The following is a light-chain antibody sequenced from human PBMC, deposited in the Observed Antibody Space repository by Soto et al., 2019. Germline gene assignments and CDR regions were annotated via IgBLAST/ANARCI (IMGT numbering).Light chain of an antibody. J-gene: IGKJ1*01. Sequence: DIQMTQSPSTLSASVGDRVTITCRASQSISRWLACYQRKPGKAPNPLSYKASSLDSGVPSRFSGNGSGTEFTLTISSLQPDDFATYYCQQYNSYSTFGQGTKVEIK. CDR1: QSISRW. CDR3: QQYNSYST. V-gene: IGKV1-5*03. CDR2: KAS.